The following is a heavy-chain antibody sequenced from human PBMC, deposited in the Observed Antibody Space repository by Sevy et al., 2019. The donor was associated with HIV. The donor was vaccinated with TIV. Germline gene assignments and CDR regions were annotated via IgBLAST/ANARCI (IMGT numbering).Heavy chain of an antibody. J-gene: IGHJ6*03. CDR2: IGRTGRP. Sequence: SETLSLTCAAYGVSFGDYSWTWIRQSPGKGLEWIGEIGRTGRPNFNPSLNGRVTISLDMSKSQCSLKLNSVTAADAAVYYCARCLGRKFVSYAYYMDVWGKGSTVTVSS. CDR1: GVSFGDYS. D-gene: IGHD3-16*01. CDR3: ARCLGRKFVSYAYYMDV. V-gene: IGHV4-34*01.